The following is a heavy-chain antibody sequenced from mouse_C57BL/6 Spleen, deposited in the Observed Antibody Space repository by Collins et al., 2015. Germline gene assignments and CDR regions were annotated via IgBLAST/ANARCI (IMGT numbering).Heavy chain of an antibody. D-gene: IGHD2-4*01. CDR2: INTYSGVP. CDR1: GYTFTTYG. V-gene: IGHV9-3*01. CDR3: ARPTDDYYYYAMDY. Sequence: QIQLVQSGPELKKPGETVKISCKASGYTFTTYGMSWVKQAPGKGLKWMGWINTYSGVPTYADDFKGRFAFSLETSASTAYLQINNLKNEDTATYFCARPTDDYYYYAMDYWGQGTSVTVSS. J-gene: IGHJ4*01.